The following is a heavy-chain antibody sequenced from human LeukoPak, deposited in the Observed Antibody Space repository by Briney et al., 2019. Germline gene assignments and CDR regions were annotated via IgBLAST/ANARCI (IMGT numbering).Heavy chain of an antibody. Sequence: PSETLSLTCTVSGGSISSGDYYWSWIRQPAGKGLEWIGRIYSSGSTNYNPSLKSRVTMSVDTSKNQFSLKLSSVTAADTAVYYCARDVAGGNSRWPNSFDYWGQGTLVTVSS. D-gene: IGHD4-23*01. J-gene: IGHJ4*02. CDR3: ARDVAGGNSRWPNSFDY. V-gene: IGHV4-61*02. CDR1: GGSISSGDYY. CDR2: IYSSGST.